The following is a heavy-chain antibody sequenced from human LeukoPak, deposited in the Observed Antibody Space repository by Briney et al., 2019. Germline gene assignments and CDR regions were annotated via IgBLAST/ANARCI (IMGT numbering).Heavy chain of an antibody. V-gene: IGHV4-39*07. CDR2: IFFRGST. CDR3: AKNPPPFGDYENYFDY. CDR1: GGSISSNLYY. D-gene: IGHD4-17*01. J-gene: IGHJ4*02. Sequence: SETLSLTCNVSGGSISSNLYYWGWIRQPPGKTLEWIGGIFFRGSTYYNPSLKSRVTISIDTSKNQFSLKLSSVTAADTAVYYCAKNPPPFGDYENYFDYWGQGTLVTVSS.